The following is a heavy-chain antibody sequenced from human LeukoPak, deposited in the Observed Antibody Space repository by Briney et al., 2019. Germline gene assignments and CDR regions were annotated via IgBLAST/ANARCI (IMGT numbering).Heavy chain of an antibody. CDR2: IKQSGSEK. J-gene: IGHJ4*02. D-gene: IGHD2-2*01. CDR3: AKDGAGSQSYCSSTSCYVDY. Sequence: GGSLRLSCAASGFTFTGYWMSWVRQAPGKGLEWVANIKQSGSEKYYVDSVKGRFTISRDNAKNALFLQMNSLRAEDTAVYYCAKDGAGSQSYCSSTSCYVDYWGQGTLVTVSS. CDR1: GFTFTGYW. V-gene: IGHV3-7*03.